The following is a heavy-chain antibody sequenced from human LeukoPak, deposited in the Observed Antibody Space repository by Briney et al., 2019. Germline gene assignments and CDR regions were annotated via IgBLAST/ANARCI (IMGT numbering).Heavy chain of an antibody. D-gene: IGHD2-15*01. CDR2: IYYSGST. V-gene: IGHV4-39*01. CDR3: ASGVVVVAATRIDAFDI. CDR1: GGSISSSSYY. J-gene: IGHJ3*02. Sequence: SETLSLTCTVSGGSISSSSYYCGWIRQPPGKGLEWIGSIYYSGSTYYNPSLKSRVTISVDTSKNLFSVKLCSVTAADTAVYYCASGVVVVAATRIDAFDIWGQGTMVTVSS.